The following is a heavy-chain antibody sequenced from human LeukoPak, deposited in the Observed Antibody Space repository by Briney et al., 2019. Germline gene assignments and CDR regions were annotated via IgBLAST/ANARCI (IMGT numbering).Heavy chain of an antibody. CDR2: ISYDGSNK. V-gene: IGHV3-30-3*01. Sequence: GGSLRLSCAASGFTFSSYPIHWVRQAPGKGLEWVAAISYDGSNKYYADSVKGRFTISRDNSNNTLYLQMNSLRPDDTALYYCARAHLGYCTSTRCSSDFDCWGQGTLVTVSS. CDR1: GFTFSSYP. J-gene: IGHJ4*02. D-gene: IGHD2-2*01. CDR3: ARAHLGYCTSTRCSSDFDC.